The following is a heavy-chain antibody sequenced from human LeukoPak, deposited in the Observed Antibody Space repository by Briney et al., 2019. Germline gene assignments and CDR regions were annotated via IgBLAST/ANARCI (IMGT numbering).Heavy chain of an antibody. V-gene: IGHV4-59*01. CDR2: IYYSGST. CDR3: ARTSSSGWYVDGMDV. Sequence: SETLSLTCTVSGGPISSYYWSWIRQPPGKGLEWIGYIYYSGSTNYNPSLKSRATISVDTSKNQFSLKLSSVTAADTAVYYCARTSSSGWYVDGMDVWGQGTTVTVSS. CDR1: GGPISSYY. D-gene: IGHD6-19*01. J-gene: IGHJ6*02.